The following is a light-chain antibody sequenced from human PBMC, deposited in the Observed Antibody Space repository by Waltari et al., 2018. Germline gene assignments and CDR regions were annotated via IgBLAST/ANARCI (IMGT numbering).Light chain of an antibody. CDR1: SGHSSNV. J-gene: IGLJ3*02. CDR2: VNSDGSH. CDR3: QTGGHGTWV. Sequence: QLVLTQSPSASASLGASVKFTCTLSSGHSSNVVAWHQQQPEKGPRYLMKVNSDGSHSKGDDIPDRFSGSSSGAERYLTISSLQSEDEADYYCQTGGHGTWVFGGGTKLTIL. V-gene: IGLV4-69*01.